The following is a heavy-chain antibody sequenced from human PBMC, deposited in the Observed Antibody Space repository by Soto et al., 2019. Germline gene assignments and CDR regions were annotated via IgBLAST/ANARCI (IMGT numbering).Heavy chain of an antibody. V-gene: IGHV3-33*01. CDR2: IWYDGSNK. D-gene: IGHD3-3*01. CDR3: ARDEGRYYDFWSGYSDYGMDV. CDR1: GFTFSSYG. J-gene: IGHJ6*02. Sequence: GGFLRLSCAASGFTFSSYGMHWVRQAPGKGLEWVAVIWYDGSNKYYADSVKGRFTISRDNSKNTLYLQMNSLRAEDTAVYYCARDEGRYYDFWSGYSDYGMDVWGQGTTVTVS.